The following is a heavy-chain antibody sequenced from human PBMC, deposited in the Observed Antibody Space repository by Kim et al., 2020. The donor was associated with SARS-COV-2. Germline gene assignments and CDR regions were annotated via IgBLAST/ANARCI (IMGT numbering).Heavy chain of an antibody. CDR3: ARSQLGFSFGKFDY. CDR1: GFTFSSHT. D-gene: IGHD5-18*01. V-gene: IGHV3-21*06. CDR2: IGSSSNPI. J-gene: IGHJ4*02. Sequence: GGSLRLSCVASGFTFSSHTMNWVRQAPGKGLEWVSSIGSSSNPIYYADSVKGRVTISRDNAGYSLYLQMYSLRAEDTAVYYCARSQLGFSFGKFDYWGQGSLVTVSS.